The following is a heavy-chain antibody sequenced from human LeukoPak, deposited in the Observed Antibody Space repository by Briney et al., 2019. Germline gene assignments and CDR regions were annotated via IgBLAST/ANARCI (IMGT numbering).Heavy chain of an antibody. J-gene: IGHJ4*02. D-gene: IGHD2-2*01. V-gene: IGHV1-2*02. Sequence: ASVKVSCKASGYTFISYYMNWVRQAPGQGLEWMGYISPNNGGTHYAQKFQDRVTMTRDTSISTVYMELSSLRSDDTAVYYCTTEDQFCSSSSCADYWGQGTLVTVSS. CDR3: TTEDQFCSSSSCADY. CDR2: ISPNNGGT. CDR1: GYTFISYY.